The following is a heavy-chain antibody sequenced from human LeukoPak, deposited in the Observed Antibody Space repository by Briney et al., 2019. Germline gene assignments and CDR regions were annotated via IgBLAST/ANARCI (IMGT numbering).Heavy chain of an antibody. CDR2: IYHSGST. D-gene: IGHD3-10*01. Sequence: PSETLSLTCTVSGGSFSSSSSYWGWIRQPPGKGLEWIASIYHSGSTYYNPSLKSRVTISVDTSKNQFSLKLSSVTAADTAVYYCARGFFPLKAGSPWAFDIWGQGTMVTVSS. J-gene: IGHJ3*02. CDR3: ARGFFPLKAGSPWAFDI. CDR1: GGSFSSSSSY. V-gene: IGHV4-39*07.